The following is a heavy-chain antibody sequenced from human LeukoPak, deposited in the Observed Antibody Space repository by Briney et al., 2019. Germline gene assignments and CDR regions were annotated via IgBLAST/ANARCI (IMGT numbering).Heavy chain of an antibody. V-gene: IGHV3-33*01. CDR1: GFTFSSYG. Sequence: GRSLRLSCAPTGFTFSSYGMHWVRQAPGKGLECVAVIGYDGSNKYYADSVKGRFTISRDNSKNTLYPQMNSLRAEDTAVYYCARAGYCSGGSCSGGYYFDYWGQGTLVTVSS. D-gene: IGHD2-15*01. CDR3: ARAGYCSGGSCSGGYYFDY. CDR2: IGYDGSNK. J-gene: IGHJ4*02.